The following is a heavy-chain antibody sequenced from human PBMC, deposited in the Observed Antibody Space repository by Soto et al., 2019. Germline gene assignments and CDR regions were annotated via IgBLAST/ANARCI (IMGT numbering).Heavy chain of an antibody. V-gene: IGHV1-69*13. CDR3: ARARDIVVVPAANYYYYYGMDV. Sequence: GASVKVSCKASGGTFSSYAISWVRQAPGQGLEWMGGIIPIFGTANYAQKVQGRVTITADESTSTAYMELSSLRSEDTAVYYCARARDIVVVPAANYYYYYGMDVWGQGTTVTVSS. D-gene: IGHD2-2*01. CDR1: GGTFSSYA. CDR2: IIPIFGTA. J-gene: IGHJ6*02.